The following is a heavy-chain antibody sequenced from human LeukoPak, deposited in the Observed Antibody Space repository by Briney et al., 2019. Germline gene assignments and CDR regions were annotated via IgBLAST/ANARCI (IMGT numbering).Heavy chain of an antibody. J-gene: IGHJ4*02. V-gene: IGHV3-11*01. CDR1: GFTFSDYY. D-gene: IGHD6-13*01. CDR3: AREYRSSWYEVPRPVYYFDY. Sequence: TGGSLRLSCAASGFTFSDYYMSWIRQAPGKGLEWVSYISSSGSTIYYADSVKGRFTISRDNAKNSLYLQMNSLRAEDTAVYYCAREYRSSWYEVPRPVYYFDYWGQGTPVTASS. CDR2: ISSSGSTI.